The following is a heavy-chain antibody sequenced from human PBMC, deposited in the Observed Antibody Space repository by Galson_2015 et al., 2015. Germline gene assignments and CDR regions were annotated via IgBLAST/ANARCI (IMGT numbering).Heavy chain of an antibody. CDR2: IYPGDSDT. CDR3: ATGGYCSSASCYNFFDY. V-gene: IGHV5-51*03. D-gene: IGHD2-2*02. CDR1: GYSLTTYW. J-gene: IGHJ4*02. Sequence: QSGAEVKKPGESLKISCKGSGYSLTTYWIGWVRQMPGKGLEWMGIIYPGDSDTRYGPSSQGQVTISADKSISTTYLQWRSLKASDTAMYYCATGGYCSSASCYNFFDYWGQGTLVTVSS.